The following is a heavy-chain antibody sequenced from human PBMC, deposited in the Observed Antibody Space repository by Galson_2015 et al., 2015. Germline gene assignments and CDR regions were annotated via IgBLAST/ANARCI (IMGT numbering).Heavy chain of an antibody. CDR3: ARVQHYYDSSGSNNDAFDI. V-gene: IGHV1-69*13. CDR1: GGTFSSYA. D-gene: IGHD3-22*01. Sequence: SVKVSCKASGGTFSSYAISWVRQAPGQGLEWMGGIIPIFGTANYAQKFQGRVTITADESTSTAYMELSSLRSEDTAVYYCARVQHYYDSSGSNNDAFDIWGQGTMVTVSS. CDR2: IIPIFGTA. J-gene: IGHJ3*02.